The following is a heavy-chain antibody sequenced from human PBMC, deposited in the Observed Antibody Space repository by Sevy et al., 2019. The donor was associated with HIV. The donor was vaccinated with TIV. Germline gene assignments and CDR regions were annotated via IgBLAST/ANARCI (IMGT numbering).Heavy chain of an antibody. J-gene: IGHJ4*02. CDR1: GFIFSNYT. Sequence: GGCLRLSCAASGFIFSNYTMSWVRQAPGKGLEWVSVISGSGGRTHYADSVKGRFTISRENSKNTLYLQMNSLRAEDTTVYYCAKRFPKGTYFDIWGQGTLVTVSS. V-gene: IGHV3-23*01. CDR2: ISGSGGRT. CDR3: AKRFPKGTYFDI. D-gene: IGHD3-9*01.